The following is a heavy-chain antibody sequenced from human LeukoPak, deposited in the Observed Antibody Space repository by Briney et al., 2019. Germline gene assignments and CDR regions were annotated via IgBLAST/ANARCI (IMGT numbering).Heavy chain of an antibody. Sequence: GGSLRLSCTTSGFTFSSYAMSWVRQAPGKGLEWVSTMTGSGDFTYYAGSVKGRFTVSRDNSKNTLYLHMSSLRAEDTAIYYCANPDSSGFYLSIRFDFWGQGNLVTVSS. D-gene: IGHD3-22*01. CDR1: GFTFSSYA. V-gene: IGHV3-23*01. J-gene: IGHJ4*02. CDR3: ANPDSSGFYLSIRFDF. CDR2: MTGSGDFT.